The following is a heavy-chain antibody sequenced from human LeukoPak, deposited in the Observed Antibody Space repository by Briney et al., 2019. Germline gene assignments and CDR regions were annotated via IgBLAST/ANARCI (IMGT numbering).Heavy chain of an antibody. CDR1: GFTFSSYW. CDR2: IKQDGSEK. Sequence: GGSLRLSCAASGFTFSSYWMSWVRQAPGKGLEWVANIKQDGSEKYYVDSVKGRFTISRDNAKNSLYLQMNSLRAEDTAVYYCARESLWFGEFTDAFDIWGQGTMVTVSS. D-gene: IGHD3-10*01. CDR3: ARESLWFGEFTDAFDI. V-gene: IGHV3-7*01. J-gene: IGHJ3*02.